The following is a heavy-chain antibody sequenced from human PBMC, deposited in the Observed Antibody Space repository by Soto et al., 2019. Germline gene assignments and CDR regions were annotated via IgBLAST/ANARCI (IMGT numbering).Heavy chain of an antibody. CDR1: GFIFSTSV. CDR3: ARTPIVAVVAASPIGYYFDY. J-gene: IGHJ4*02. Sequence: ASVKVSCKTSGFIFSTSVIHWVRQAPGQRPEWMGWIAAGNGKTDYSQKFQGRVTITRDTSASTAYMELSSLRSEDTAVYYCARTPIVAVVAASPIGYYFDYWGQGTLVTVSS. D-gene: IGHD2-15*01. CDR2: IAAGNGKT. V-gene: IGHV1-3*01.